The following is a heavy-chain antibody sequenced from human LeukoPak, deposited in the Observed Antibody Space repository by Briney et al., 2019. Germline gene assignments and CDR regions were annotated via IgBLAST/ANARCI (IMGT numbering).Heavy chain of an antibody. CDR2: IYYSGST. CDR1: GGSISSYY. D-gene: IGHD3-3*01. V-gene: IGHV4-59*08. Sequence: SETLSLTCTVSGGSISSYYWSWIRQPPGKGLEWIGYIYYSGSTNYNPSLKSRATISVDTSKNQFSLKLSSVTAADTAVYYCARSTIFGVAPYYFDYWGQGTLVTVSS. J-gene: IGHJ4*02. CDR3: ARSTIFGVAPYYFDY.